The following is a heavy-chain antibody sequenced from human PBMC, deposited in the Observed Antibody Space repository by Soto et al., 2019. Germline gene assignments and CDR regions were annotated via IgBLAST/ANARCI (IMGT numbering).Heavy chain of an antibody. V-gene: IGHV3-48*04. D-gene: IGHD2-15*01. CDR1: GFTFSSYS. CDR2: ISSSSSTI. J-gene: IGHJ4*02. Sequence: GGSLRLSCAASGFTFSSYSMNWVRQAPGKGLEWVSYISSSSSTIYYADSVKGRFTISRDNAKNSLYLQMNSLRAEDTAVYYCARYCSGGSCYGGFDYWGQGTLVTVSS. CDR3: ARYCSGGSCYGGFDY.